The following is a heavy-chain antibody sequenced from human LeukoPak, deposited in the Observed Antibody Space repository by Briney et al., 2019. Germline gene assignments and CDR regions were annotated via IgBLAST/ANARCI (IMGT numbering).Heavy chain of an antibody. Sequence: SETLSLTCTVSGGSISSGDYYWSWIRQPPGKGLEWIGYIYYSGSTYYNPSLKSRVTISVDTSKNQFSLKLSSVTAADTAVYYCAKNGQSGFSFDPWGQGTLVTVSS. J-gene: IGHJ5*02. CDR3: AKNGQSGFSFDP. CDR2: IYYSGST. D-gene: IGHD2-8*01. V-gene: IGHV4-30-4*08. CDR1: GGSISSGDYY.